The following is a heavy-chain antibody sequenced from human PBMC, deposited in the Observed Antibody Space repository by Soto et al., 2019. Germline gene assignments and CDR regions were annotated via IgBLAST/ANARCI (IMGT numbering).Heavy chain of an antibody. J-gene: IGHJ4*02. CDR1: GFTFSSYG. D-gene: IGHD6-13*01. Sequence: PGGSLRLSCAASGFTFSSYGMHWVRQAPGKGLEWVSYISSSGGTIYYADSVKGRFTISRDNAKNSLYLQMNSLRDEDTAVYYCARGADIAAAEANDYWGQGTLVTVSS. CDR2: ISSSGGTI. CDR3: ARGADIAAAEANDY. V-gene: IGHV3-48*02.